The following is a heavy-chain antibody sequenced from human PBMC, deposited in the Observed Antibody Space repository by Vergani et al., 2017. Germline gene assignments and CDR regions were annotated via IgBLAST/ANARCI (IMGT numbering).Heavy chain of an antibody. CDR3: AKEGGGYCSGGTCYPEY. D-gene: IGHD2-15*01. Sequence: QVQLVESGGGVVQPGGSLRPSCAASGFTFSSYGMHWVRQAPGKGLEWVASIRSDESRGYYGDSMEGPFTISRDNSKNTLYLPMKSLRPEDTAVYYCAKEGGGYCSGGTCYPEYWGQGTLVIVSS. J-gene: IGHJ4*02. CDR2: IRSDESRG. CDR1: GFTFSSYG. V-gene: IGHV3-30*02.